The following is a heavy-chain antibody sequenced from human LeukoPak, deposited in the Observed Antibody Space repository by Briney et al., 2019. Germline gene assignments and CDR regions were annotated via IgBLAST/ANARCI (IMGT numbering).Heavy chain of an antibody. CDR2: IYSGDST. Sequence: GGSLRLSCAASGLSVSTNSMSWVRQAPGKGLEWVSVIYSGDSTYYGDSVKGRFTISSDKSENTVYLQMNSLRAEDTAVYYCATDHRNLDAFDIWGQGTMVTVSS. CDR3: ATDHRNLDAFDI. CDR1: GLSVSTNS. J-gene: IGHJ3*02. V-gene: IGHV3-66*01. D-gene: IGHD1-14*01.